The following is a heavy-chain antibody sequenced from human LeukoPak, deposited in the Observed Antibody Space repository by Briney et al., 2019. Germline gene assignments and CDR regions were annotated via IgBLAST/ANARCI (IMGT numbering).Heavy chain of an antibody. Sequence: ASVKVSCKASGYTFTSYGISWVRQAPGQGLEWMGWISAYNGNTNYAQKLQGRVTMTTDTSTSTAYKELRSLRSDDTAVYYCARDIPPDYGGNSRWFDPWGQGTLVTVSS. CDR2: ISAYNGNT. CDR1: GYTFTSYG. CDR3: ARDIPPDYGGNSRWFDP. D-gene: IGHD4-23*01. V-gene: IGHV1-18*01. J-gene: IGHJ5*02.